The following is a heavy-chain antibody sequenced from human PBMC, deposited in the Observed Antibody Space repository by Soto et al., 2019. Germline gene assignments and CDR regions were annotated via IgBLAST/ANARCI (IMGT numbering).Heavy chain of an antibody. D-gene: IGHD5-12*01. Sequence: ASVKVSCKASGYTFTGYYMHWVRQAPGQGLEWMGWINPNSGGTNYAQKFQGRVTMTRDTSISTAYMELSRLRSDDTAVYYCARDLEMATTIFDYWGQGTLVTVS. CDR2: INPNSGGT. J-gene: IGHJ4*02. CDR3: ARDLEMATTIFDY. V-gene: IGHV1-2*02. CDR1: GYTFTGYY.